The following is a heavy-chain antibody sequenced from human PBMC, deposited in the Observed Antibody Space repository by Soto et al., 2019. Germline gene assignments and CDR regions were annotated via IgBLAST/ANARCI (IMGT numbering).Heavy chain of an antibody. CDR2: IIPIPGTA. V-gene: IGHV1-69*01. J-gene: IGHJ5*02. Sequence: MRWVQQDPGQGLEWMGGIIPIPGTANYAQKFQGRVMITADESTSTAYMELSSLRSEDTAVYYCAREGTADDYGDSAWFDPWGQGTLVTVSS. CDR3: AREGTADDYGDSAWFDP. D-gene: IGHD4-17*01.